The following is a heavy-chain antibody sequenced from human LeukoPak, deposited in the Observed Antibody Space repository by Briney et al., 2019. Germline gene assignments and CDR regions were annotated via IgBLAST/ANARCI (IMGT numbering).Heavy chain of an antibody. CDR1: GYSISIGYY. D-gene: IGHD2-2*01. CDR3: ARHKVVPLFDY. J-gene: IGHJ4*02. Sequence: PSETLSLTCAVSGYSISIGYYWGWIRQPPGKGLEWIGSIYHSRSTYYNPSLKSRVTISVDTSKNQFSLKLSSVTAADTAVYYCARHKVVPLFDYWGQGTLVTVSS. V-gene: IGHV4-38-2*01. CDR2: IYHSRST.